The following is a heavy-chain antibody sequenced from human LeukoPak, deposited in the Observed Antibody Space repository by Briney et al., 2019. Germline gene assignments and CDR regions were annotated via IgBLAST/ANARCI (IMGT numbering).Heavy chain of an antibody. CDR2: IYHSGST. D-gene: IGHD1-26*01. Sequence: SETLSLTCAVSGGSISSGGYSWSWIRQPPGKGLERIGYIYHSGSTYYNPSLKSRVTISVDRSKNQFSLKLSSVTAADTAVYYCARGGSGSYPLFDYWGQGTLVTVSS. V-gene: IGHV4-30-2*01. CDR3: ARGGSGSYPLFDY. J-gene: IGHJ4*02. CDR1: GGSISSGGYS.